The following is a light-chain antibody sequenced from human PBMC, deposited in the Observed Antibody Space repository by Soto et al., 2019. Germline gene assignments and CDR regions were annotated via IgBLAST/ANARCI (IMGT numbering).Light chain of an antibody. CDR1: QSVSSSY. J-gene: IGKJ2*01. Sequence: EIMLTQSPGTLSLSPGERAPLSCRASQSVSSSYLAWYQQKPGQAPRVLIYGASSRATGIPDRFSGSGSGTDCTLTISRLEPEDVAVYYCQQYGSSPGTFGQGTKVDI. CDR2: GAS. CDR3: QQYGSSPGT. V-gene: IGKV3-20*01.